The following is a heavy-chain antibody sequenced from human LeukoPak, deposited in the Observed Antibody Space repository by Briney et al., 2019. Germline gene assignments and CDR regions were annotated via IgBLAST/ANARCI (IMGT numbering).Heavy chain of an antibody. CDR3: ASPTMVRGVIHRNNLDY. V-gene: IGHV1-2*02. CDR2: INPNSGGT. CDR1: GYTFTGYY. D-gene: IGHD3-10*01. J-gene: IGHJ4*02. Sequence: ASVKVSCKASGYTFTGYYMHWVRQAPGQGLEWMGWINPNSGGTNYAQKFQGRVTMTRDTSISTAYMELSRLRSDDTAVYYCASPTMVRGVIHRNNLDYWGQGTLVTVSS.